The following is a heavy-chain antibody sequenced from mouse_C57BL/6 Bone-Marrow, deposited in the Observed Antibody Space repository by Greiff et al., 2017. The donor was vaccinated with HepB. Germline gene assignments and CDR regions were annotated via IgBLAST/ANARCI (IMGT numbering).Heavy chain of an antibody. CDR2: IDPSDSYT. V-gene: IGHV1-69*01. J-gene: IGHJ4*01. CDR3: ARSRTTVVATRAMDY. CDR1: GYTFTSYW. D-gene: IGHD1-1*01. Sequence: QVHVKQPGAELVMPGASVKLSCKASGYTFTSYWMHWVKQRPGQGLEWIGEIDPSDSYTNYNQKFKGKSTLTVDISSSTAYMQLSSLTSEDSAVYYCARSRTTVVATRAMDYWGQGTSVTVSS.